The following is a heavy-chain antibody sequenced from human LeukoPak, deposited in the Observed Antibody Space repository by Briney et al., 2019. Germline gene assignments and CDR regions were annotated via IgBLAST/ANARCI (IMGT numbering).Heavy chain of an antibody. CDR2: TYYRSKWYN. Sequence: TLSLTYVICVDIVSSKNGVGRWGRQSPSRGDGWLGSTYYRSKWYNDYAESMEGRMTISQDTSKNQYFLPLNSVPPDDTAVYYCARDFGTTGWHTFDYWGQGTLVTVSS. D-gene: IGHD6-19*01. J-gene: IGHJ4*02. V-gene: IGHV6-1*01. CDR1: VDIVSSKNGV. CDR3: ARDFGTTGWHTFDY.